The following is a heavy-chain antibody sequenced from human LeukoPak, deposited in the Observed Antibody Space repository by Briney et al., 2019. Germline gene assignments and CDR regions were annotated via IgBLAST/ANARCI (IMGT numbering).Heavy chain of an antibody. CDR2: INHSGST. V-gene: IGHV4-34*01. J-gene: IGHJ4*02. CDR1: GGSFSGYY. Sequence: SETLSLTCAVYGGSFSGYYWSWIRQPPGKGLEWIGEINHSGSTYYNPSLKGRVTISVDRSKNQFSLKLSSVTAADTAVYYCARASGSYYYFDXWXQGTLVTVSS. CDR3: ARASGSYYYFDX. D-gene: IGHD1-26*01.